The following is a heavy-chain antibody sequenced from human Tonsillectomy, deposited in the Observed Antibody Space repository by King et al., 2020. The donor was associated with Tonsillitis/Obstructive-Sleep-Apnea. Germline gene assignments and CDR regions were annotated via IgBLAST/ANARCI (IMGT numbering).Heavy chain of an antibody. V-gene: IGHV3-23*04. CDR3: AKGADTVTTHGAIDY. Sequence: VQLVESGGGLVQPGGSLRLSCAASGFTFTSYAMSWVRQAPGKGLEWGSAISGSGGSTYYADYVKGRFTITRDNSKNTLYLQMNSLRAEDTAVYYCAKGADTVTTHGAIDYWGQGTLVTVSS. J-gene: IGHJ4*02. CDR1: GFTFTSYA. CDR2: ISGSGGST. D-gene: IGHD4-17*01.